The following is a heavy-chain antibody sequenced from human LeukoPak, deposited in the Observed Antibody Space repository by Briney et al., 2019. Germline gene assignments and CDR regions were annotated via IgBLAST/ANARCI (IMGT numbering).Heavy chain of an antibody. D-gene: IGHD5-24*01. J-gene: IGHJ4*02. CDR1: GLTFNNYW. CDR3: AKSGYNRFDY. V-gene: IGHV3-23*01. Sequence: GGSLRLSCAASGLTFNNYWMNWVRQAPGKGLEWVSSFSGSGGSTYYADSVKGRFTISRDNSKNTLYLQMISLRAEDTAVYYCAKSGYNRFDYWGQGTLVTVSS. CDR2: FSGSGGST.